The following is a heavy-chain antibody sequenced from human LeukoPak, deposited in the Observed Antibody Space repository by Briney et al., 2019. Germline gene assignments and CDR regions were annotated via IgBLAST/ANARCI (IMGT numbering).Heavy chain of an antibody. V-gene: IGHV1-69*06. CDR1: GGTFSSYA. CDR3: AGAVRLGELSQFDY. Sequence: SVKVSCKASGGTFSSYAISWVRQAPGQGLEWMGGVIPIFGTANYAQKFQGRVTITADKSTSTAYMELSSLRSEDTAVYYCAGAVRLGELSQFDYWGQGTLVTVSS. D-gene: IGHD3-16*02. CDR2: VIPIFGTA. J-gene: IGHJ4*02.